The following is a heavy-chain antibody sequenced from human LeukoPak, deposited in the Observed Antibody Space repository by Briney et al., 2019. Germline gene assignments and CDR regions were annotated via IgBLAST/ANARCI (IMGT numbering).Heavy chain of an antibody. CDR2: IKQDGSEK. V-gene: IGHV3-7*01. Sequence: GGSLRLSCVASGFTFGKYWMSWVRQAPGKGLEWVANIKQDGSEKYYVDSVKGRFTISRDNAKNSLYLQMNSLRAEDTAVYYCARDPFHGDYGGYWGQGTLVTVSS. CDR1: GFTFGKYW. D-gene: IGHD4-17*01. J-gene: IGHJ4*02. CDR3: ARDPFHGDYGGY.